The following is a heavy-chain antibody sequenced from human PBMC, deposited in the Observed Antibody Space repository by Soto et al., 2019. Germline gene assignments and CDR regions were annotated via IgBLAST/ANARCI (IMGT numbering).Heavy chain of an antibody. D-gene: IGHD1-1*01. J-gene: IGHJ4*02. V-gene: IGHV1-3*01. CDR2: INAGNGDT. Sequence: QVKLVQSGAEVKKPGASVKVSCKASGYTFTTYAMHWVRQAPGQGREWMGWINAGNGDTKYSQKFQGRVSITRDTSASTAYMELSSLRSEDTAVYYCARGDGTRYSYWGQGTLVTVSS. CDR1: GYTFTTYA. CDR3: ARGDGTRYSY.